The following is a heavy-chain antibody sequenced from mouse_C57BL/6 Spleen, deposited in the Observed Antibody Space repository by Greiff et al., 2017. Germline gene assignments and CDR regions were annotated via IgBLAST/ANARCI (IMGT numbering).Heavy chain of an antibody. D-gene: IGHD1-1*01. CDR2: IRNKANGYTT. Sequence: EVMLVESGGGLVQPGGSLSLSCAASGFTFTDYYMSWVRQPPGQALEWLGFIRNKANGYTTEYSASVKGRFTISGDNSQSILYLQMNALTAEDSATYYCARYISLCNGSSYSYYFDYWGQGTTLTVSS. CDR1: GFTFTDYY. CDR3: ARYISLCNGSSYSYYFDY. J-gene: IGHJ2*01. V-gene: IGHV7-3*01.